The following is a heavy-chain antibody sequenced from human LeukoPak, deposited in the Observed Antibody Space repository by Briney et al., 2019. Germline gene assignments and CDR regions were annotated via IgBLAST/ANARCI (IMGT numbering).Heavy chain of an antibody. Sequence: GASVKVSCKASGYTFTGYYMHWVRQAPGQGLEWMGWINPNSGGTNYAQKFQGRVTMTRDTSISTAYMELSRLRSDDTAVYYCARVRLLLGYGGNQPFDYWGQGTLVTVSS. V-gene: IGHV1-2*02. CDR1: GYTFTGYY. CDR2: INPNSGGT. D-gene: IGHD4-23*01. J-gene: IGHJ4*02. CDR3: ARVRLLLGYGGNQPFDY.